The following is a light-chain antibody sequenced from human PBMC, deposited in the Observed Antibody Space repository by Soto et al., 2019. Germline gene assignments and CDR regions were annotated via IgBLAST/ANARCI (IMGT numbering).Light chain of an antibody. V-gene: IGKV4-1*01. CDR3: QQYYSTPPT. CDR1: QSVLYSSNNKNY. CDR2: WAS. Sequence: DIVMTQSPDSLAVSLGERATINCKSSQSVLYSSNNKNYLAWYQQKPGQPPKLLIYWASTRESGVPDRFSGSGSGTYFTLTISSLQAEDVAVYYCQQYYSTPPTFGKGTKVEIK. J-gene: IGKJ1*01.